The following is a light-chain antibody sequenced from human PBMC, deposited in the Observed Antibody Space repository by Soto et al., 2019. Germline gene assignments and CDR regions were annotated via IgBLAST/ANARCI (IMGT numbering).Light chain of an antibody. Sequence: QSVLTQPPSASGTPGQRVTISCSGSSSNIGSNTVNWYQQLPGTAPKLLTYSNNQRPSGFPDRFSGSKSGTSASLAISGLQAEDEAEYYCAAWDDSLNGRRVFGGGTKLTVL. CDR3: AAWDDSLNGRRV. CDR2: SNN. J-gene: IGLJ2*01. V-gene: IGLV1-44*01. CDR1: SSNIGSNT.